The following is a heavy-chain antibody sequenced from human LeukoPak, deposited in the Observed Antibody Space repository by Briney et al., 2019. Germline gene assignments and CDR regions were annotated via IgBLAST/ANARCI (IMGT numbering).Heavy chain of an antibody. Sequence: SQTLSLTCAISGDSVSSNSATWNWIRQSPSRGLEWLGRTYYRSKWYNDYEVSVKSRITINSDTSKNQFSLQLNSVTPEDTAVYYCAKWGRHYGSGGDTYGMDVWGQGTTVTVSS. V-gene: IGHV6-1*01. J-gene: IGHJ6*02. CDR2: TYYRSKWYN. CDR1: GDSVSSNSAT. CDR3: AKWGRHYGSGGDTYGMDV. D-gene: IGHD3-10*01.